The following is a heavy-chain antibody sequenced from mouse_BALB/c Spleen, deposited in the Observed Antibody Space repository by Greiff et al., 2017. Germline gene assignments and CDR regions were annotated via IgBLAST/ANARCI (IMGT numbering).Heavy chain of an antibody. CDR3: ARQGYRYDVDY. CDR1: GFTFSSYT. J-gene: IGHJ2*01. Sequence: DVMLVESGGGLVQPGGSLKLSCAASGFTFSSYTMSWVRQTPEKRLEWVAYISNGGGSTYYPDTVKGRFTISRDNAKNTLYLQMSSLKSEDTAMYYCARQGYRYDVDYWGQGTTLTVSS. CDR2: ISNGGGST. V-gene: IGHV5-12-2*01. D-gene: IGHD2-14*01.